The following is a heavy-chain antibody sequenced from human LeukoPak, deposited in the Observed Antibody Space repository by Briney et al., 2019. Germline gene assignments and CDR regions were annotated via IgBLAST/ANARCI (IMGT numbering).Heavy chain of an antibody. V-gene: IGHV3-11*01. CDR1: GFTFSDYY. D-gene: IGHD6-13*01. CDR2: ISSSGSTI. CDR3: ARDSRRAAAGTRAFDI. Sequence: PGGSLRLSCAASGFTFSDYYMSWIRQAPGKGLEWVSYISSSGSTIYYADSVKGRFTISRDNAKNSLYLQMNSLRAEDTAVYYCARDSRRAAAGTRAFDIWGQGTMVTVSS. J-gene: IGHJ3*02.